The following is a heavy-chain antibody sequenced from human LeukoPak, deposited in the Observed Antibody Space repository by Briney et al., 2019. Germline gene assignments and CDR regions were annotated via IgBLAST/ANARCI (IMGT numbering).Heavy chain of an antibody. V-gene: IGHV4-59*01. Sequence: SETLSLTCTVSGGSISSYYWSWIRQPPGKGLEWIGYIYYSGSTNYNPSLKSRVTISVDTSKNQFSLKLSSVTAADTAVYYCARNTGYSSSWPYYYYYGMDVWGQGTTVTVSS. CDR1: GGSISSYY. J-gene: IGHJ6*02. D-gene: IGHD6-13*01. CDR3: ARNTGYSSSWPYYYYYGMDV. CDR2: IYYSGST.